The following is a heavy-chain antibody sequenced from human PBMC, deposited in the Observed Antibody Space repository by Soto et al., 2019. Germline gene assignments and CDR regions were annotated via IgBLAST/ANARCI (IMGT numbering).Heavy chain of an antibody. CDR3: ARGAVAGTGANFDY. CDR1: GFTFSSYS. D-gene: IGHD6-19*01. Sequence: VQLVESGGGLVKPGGSLRLSCAASGFTFSSYSMNWVRQAPGKGLEWVSSISSSSSYIYYADSVKGRFTISRDNAKNSLYLQMNSLRAEDTAVYYCARGAVAGTGANFDYWGQGTLVTVSS. J-gene: IGHJ4*02. V-gene: IGHV3-21*01. CDR2: ISSSSSYI.